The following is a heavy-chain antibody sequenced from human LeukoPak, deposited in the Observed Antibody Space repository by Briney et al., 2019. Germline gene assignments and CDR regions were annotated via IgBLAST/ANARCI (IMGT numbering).Heavy chain of an antibody. CDR3: ARDVTGQWLVL. J-gene: IGHJ4*02. Sequence: GGSLRLSCAASGFTFSDYTMNWVRRAPVNGLEWVSSISSSSSYIYYADSVKGRFTISRDDAKNSLYLQMNSLRADDTAVYYCARDVTGQWLVLWGQGTLVTVSS. V-gene: IGHV3-21*01. CDR2: ISSSSSYI. D-gene: IGHD6-19*01. CDR1: GFTFSDYT.